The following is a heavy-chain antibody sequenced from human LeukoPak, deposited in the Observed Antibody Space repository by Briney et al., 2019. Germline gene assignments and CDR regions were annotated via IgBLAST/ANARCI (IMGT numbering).Heavy chain of an antibody. D-gene: IGHD2-2*03. V-gene: IGHV3-30*19. CDR2: ISYNGNTK. J-gene: IGHJ3*02. CDR1: GFTFTHYG. CDR3: ARDPLDISRWANAFDI. Sequence: GGSLRLSCAASGFTFTHYGFHWVRQAPGKALEWVSFISYNGNTKYGDSVKGRFTISRDNSKNTLYLEMNGLRSEDTAVYYCARDPLDISRWANAFDIWGQGTMVTVSS.